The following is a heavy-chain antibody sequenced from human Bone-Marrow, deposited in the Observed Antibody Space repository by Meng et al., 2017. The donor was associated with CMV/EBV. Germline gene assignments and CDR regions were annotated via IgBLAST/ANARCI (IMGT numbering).Heavy chain of an antibody. CDR2: ISGSGGTT. J-gene: IGHJ5*02. Sequence: LSLTCAASRFTFSTYAMSWVRQAPGKGLEWVSGISGSGGTTYNADSVKGRFTISRDNSKNTLYLQMNSLRAEDTAVYYCAKTVAGTTPVNWFDPWGQGTLVTVSS. V-gene: IGHV3-23*01. CDR1: RFTFSTYA. CDR3: AKTVAGTTPVNWFDP. D-gene: IGHD1-7*01.